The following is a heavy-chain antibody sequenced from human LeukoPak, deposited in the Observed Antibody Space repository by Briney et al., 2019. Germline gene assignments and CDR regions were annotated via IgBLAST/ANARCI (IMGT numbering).Heavy chain of an antibody. CDR2: INPKSGGT. V-gene: IGHV1-2*02. J-gene: IGHJ4*02. D-gene: IGHD6-19*01. CDR1: GYTLTDYY. CDR3: ARASTVAGNHRPFDY. Sequence: ASVKVSCKASGYTLTDYYIHWVRQAPGQDFEWMGWINPKSGGTEYAQKFQGRVTMTRDPSLSTAYMELSRLRSDDTAVFYCARASTVAGNHRPFDYWGQGTLVTVSS.